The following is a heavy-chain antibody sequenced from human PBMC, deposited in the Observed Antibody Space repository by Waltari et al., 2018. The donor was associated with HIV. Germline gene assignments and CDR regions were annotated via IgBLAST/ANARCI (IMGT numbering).Heavy chain of an antibody. CDR3: ASLTPITMIRGAYFYYGMDV. V-gene: IGHV3-21*01. J-gene: IGHJ6*02. D-gene: IGHD3-10*01. CDR1: GFTFSSYT. CDR2: ITMDSGST. Sequence: EVQLVESGGGLVKPGGSLRLSCAASGFTFSSYTMNWVRQAPGKGLEGGASITMDSGSTYCADSVKGRFTISRDNARNSLYLQMNSLRAEDTAVYYCASLTPITMIRGAYFYYGMDVWGQGTTVTVSS.